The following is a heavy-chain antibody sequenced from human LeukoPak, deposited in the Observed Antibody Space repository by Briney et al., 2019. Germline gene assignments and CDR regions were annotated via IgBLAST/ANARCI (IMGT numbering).Heavy chain of an antibody. Sequence: GGSVRLFCAASGFTFSSYAMHWVRQAPGKGLEWVAVISYDGSNKYYADSVKGRFTISRDNSKNTLYLQMNSLRAEDTAVYYCARDHGVVVGWFDPWGQGTLVTVSS. V-gene: IGHV3-30*04. CDR2: ISYDGSNK. J-gene: IGHJ5*02. CDR3: ARDHGVVVGWFDP. D-gene: IGHD2-21*01. CDR1: GFTFSSYA.